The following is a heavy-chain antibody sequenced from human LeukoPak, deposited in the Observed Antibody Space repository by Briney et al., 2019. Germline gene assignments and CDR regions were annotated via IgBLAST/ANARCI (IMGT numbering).Heavy chain of an antibody. D-gene: IGHD2-21*02. Sequence: SETLSLTCTVSGGSISSYYWSWIRQPPGKGLEWIGYIYYSGSTNYNPSLKSRVTISVDTSKNQFSLKLSSATAADTAVYYCGRGLSYCGGACSEDHFDYWGQGTLVTVSS. CDR1: GGSISSYY. J-gene: IGHJ4*02. V-gene: IGHV4-59*12. CDR3: GRGLSYCGGACSEDHFDY. CDR2: IYYSGST.